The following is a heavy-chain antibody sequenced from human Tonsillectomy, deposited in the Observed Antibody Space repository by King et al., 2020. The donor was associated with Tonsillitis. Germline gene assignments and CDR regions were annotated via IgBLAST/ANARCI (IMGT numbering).Heavy chain of an antibody. CDR3: TREPHIGFDY. Sequence: VQLVESGGGVVQPGRSLRLSCAASGFTFSSYAMHWVRKTPGKGLEWVTIISYDGSNKYYADSVKGRFTISRDNSKNTLYLQMNSLRVEDTAVYYCTREPHIGFDYWGQGTLVTVSS. J-gene: IGHJ4*02. CDR2: ISYDGSNK. V-gene: IGHV3-30*04. CDR1: GFTFSSYA.